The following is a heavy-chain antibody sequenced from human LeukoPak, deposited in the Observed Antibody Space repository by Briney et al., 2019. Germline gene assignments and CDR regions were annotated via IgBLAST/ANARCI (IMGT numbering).Heavy chain of an antibody. J-gene: IGHJ5*02. Sequence: PSETLSPTWPVATGSLTCYYSGWIRQPPGKGLEWIGYIYYSGSTNYNPSLKSRVTISVDTSENQFSLKLPSVTAADTAVYYCARDREYSSSGLVWFDPWGHGILVTVSS. D-gene: IGHD6-6*01. CDR2: IYYSGST. V-gene: IGHV4-59*12. CDR1: TGSLTCYY. CDR3: ARDREYSSSGLVWFDP.